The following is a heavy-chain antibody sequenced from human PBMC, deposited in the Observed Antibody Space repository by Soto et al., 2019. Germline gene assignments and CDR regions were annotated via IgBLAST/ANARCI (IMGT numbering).Heavy chain of an antibody. J-gene: IGHJ4*02. CDR2: IYYSGTT. CDR3: ARVASGNYGYQFDF. V-gene: IGHV4-31*03. CDR1: GGSISSGGYY. Sequence: SETLSLTCTVSGGSISSGGYYWSWIRQHPGKGLEWIGFIYYSGTTYYNSSLQSRVTISVDTSKNQFSLQVRSVTAADTAVYYCARVASGNYGYQFDFWGRGTQVTVSS. D-gene: IGHD1-7*01.